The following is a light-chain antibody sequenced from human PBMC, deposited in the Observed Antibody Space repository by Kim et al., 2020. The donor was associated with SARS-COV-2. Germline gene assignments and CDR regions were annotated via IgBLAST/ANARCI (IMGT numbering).Light chain of an antibody. Sequence: VAPGQTASITCSGDKLGDKYVYWYQQRPGQSPLLVIYQDNKRPSEIPARFSGSNSGNTATLTIRGTQAMDEADYYCQAWDSSTAVFGGGTKVTVL. CDR2: QDN. V-gene: IGLV3-1*01. CDR3: QAWDSSTAV. J-gene: IGLJ1*01. CDR1: KLGDKY.